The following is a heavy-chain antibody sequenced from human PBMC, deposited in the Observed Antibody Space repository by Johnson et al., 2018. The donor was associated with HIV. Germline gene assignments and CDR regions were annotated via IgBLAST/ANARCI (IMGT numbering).Heavy chain of an antibody. Sequence: VQLVESGGGVVQPGRSLRLSCAASGFTFSSYAMHWVRQAPGKGLVWVARINTAGGSTSYVDSVKGRFTVSRDNAKNTRYLQMNSLRADDTAVYYCAREGPSERAGFDIWGQGTMVTVSS. J-gene: IGHJ3*02. CDR3: AREGPSERAGFDI. V-gene: IGHV3-74*01. CDR2: INTAGGST. CDR1: GFTFSSYA.